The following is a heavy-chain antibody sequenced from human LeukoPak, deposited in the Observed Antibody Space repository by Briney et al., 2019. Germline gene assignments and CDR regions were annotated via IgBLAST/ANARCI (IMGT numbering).Heavy chain of an antibody. D-gene: IGHD3-22*01. J-gene: IGHJ4*02. V-gene: IGHV3-23*01. CDR2: VSGSGAKA. Sequence: PGGSLRLSCAASGFTFSAYGMIWVRQAPGKGLEWVSSVSGSGAKAYYAESVKGRFTISRDNSKNTLSLQMNSLRAEDTAVYYCAKEIHDSSGYYSYFDYWGQGSLVTVSS. CDR1: GFTFSAYG. CDR3: AKEIHDSSGYYSYFDY.